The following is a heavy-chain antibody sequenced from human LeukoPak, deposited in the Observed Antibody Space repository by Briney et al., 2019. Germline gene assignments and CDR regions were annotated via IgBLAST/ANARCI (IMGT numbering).Heavy chain of an antibody. V-gene: IGHV4-59*08. CDR2: IYYSGST. CDR3: ARLLEVGALRGWFDP. J-gene: IGHJ5*02. CDR1: GGSISSYY. D-gene: IGHD1-26*01. Sequence: PSETLSLTCTVSGGSISSYYWSWIRQPPGKGLEWIGYIYYSGSTNYNPSLKSRVTISVDTSKNQFSLKLSSVTAADTAVYYCARLLEVGALRGWFDPWGQGTLVTVSS.